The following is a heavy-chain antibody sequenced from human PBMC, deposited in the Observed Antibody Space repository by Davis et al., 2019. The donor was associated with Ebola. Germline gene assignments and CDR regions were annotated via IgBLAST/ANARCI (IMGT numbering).Heavy chain of an antibody. Sequence: PSETLSLTCSVSGGSVTSRSYFWTWIRQPPKKGLEWIGEVSLSGSTNYSPSLKSRVTISLATTKTQFSLKMTSVTAADTAVYYCARGDRVRDGYLDHWGQGTLVTVSS. V-gene: IGHV4-61*01. CDR3: ARGDRVRDGYLDH. CDR2: VSLSGST. CDR1: GGSVTSRSYF. J-gene: IGHJ4*02. D-gene: IGHD5-24*01.